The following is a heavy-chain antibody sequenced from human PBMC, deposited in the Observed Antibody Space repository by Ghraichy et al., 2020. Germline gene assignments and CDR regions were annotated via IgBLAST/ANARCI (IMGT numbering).Heavy chain of an antibody. CDR3: ARGGSSSWYGAGNWFDP. Sequence: SETLSLTCAVYGGSFSGYYWSWIRQPPGKGLEWIGEINHSGSTNYNPSLKSRVTISVDTSKNQFSLKLSSVTAADTAVYYCARGGSSSWYGAGNWFDPWGQGTLVTVSS. J-gene: IGHJ5*02. V-gene: IGHV4-34*01. D-gene: IGHD6-13*01. CDR2: INHSGST. CDR1: GGSFSGYY.